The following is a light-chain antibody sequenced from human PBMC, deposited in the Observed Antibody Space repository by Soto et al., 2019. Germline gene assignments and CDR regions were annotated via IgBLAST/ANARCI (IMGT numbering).Light chain of an antibody. Sequence: EIVMTQSPATLSVSAGERVTLSCRASQSVSSNLAWYQQKPGQAPRLLIYDASTRATGIPARFSGSGSGTEFTLTISGLQSEDFAVYYCQQYNNWPPWTFGQGTKVEIK. CDR3: QQYNNWPPWT. CDR2: DAS. CDR1: QSVSSN. J-gene: IGKJ1*01. V-gene: IGKV3-15*01.